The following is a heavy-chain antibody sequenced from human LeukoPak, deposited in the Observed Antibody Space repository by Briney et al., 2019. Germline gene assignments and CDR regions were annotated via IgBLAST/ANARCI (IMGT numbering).Heavy chain of an antibody. D-gene: IGHD3-3*01. CDR3: ASGGWSGSFYYYYYMDV. CDR1: NYTFTSFG. V-gene: IGHV1-18*01. Sequence: ASVKVSCKASNYTFTSFGISWVRQAPGQGLEWMGWISVHNGNTNYAQKLQGRVTMTTYTSTSTVYMELSSLRSEDTAVYYCASGGWSGSFYYYYYMDVWGKGTTVTVSS. J-gene: IGHJ6*03. CDR2: ISVHNGNT.